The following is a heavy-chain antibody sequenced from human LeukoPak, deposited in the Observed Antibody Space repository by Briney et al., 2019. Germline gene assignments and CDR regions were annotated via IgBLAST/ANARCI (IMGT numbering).Heavy chain of an antibody. J-gene: IGHJ6*03. CDR1: GGSISSDDYY. V-gene: IGHV4-30-4*08. D-gene: IGHD3-10*01. CDR3: ARVHYGSGSLYYYYYYMDV. CDR2: IYYSGST. Sequence: KASETLSLTCTVSGGSISSDDYYWSWIRQPPGMGLEWIGYIYYSGSTYYNPSLKSRVTISVDTSKNQFSLKLSSVTAADTAVYYCARVHYGSGSLYYYYYYMDVWGKGTTVTVPS.